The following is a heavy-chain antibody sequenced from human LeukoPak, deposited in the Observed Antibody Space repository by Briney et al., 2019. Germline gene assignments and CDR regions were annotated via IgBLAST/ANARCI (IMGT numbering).Heavy chain of an antibody. Sequence: GGSLRLSCAASGFTFSSCSMSWVRQGPGKGPEWVSSISVSGDNTYYADSLKGRFTISRDNSKNTLYLQMNSLRAEDTAVYYCAKALRYCSGGSCYPGVGYWGQGTLVTVSS. CDR1: GFTFSSCS. CDR2: ISVSGDNT. V-gene: IGHV3-23*01. D-gene: IGHD2-15*01. CDR3: AKALRYCSGGSCYPGVGY. J-gene: IGHJ4*02.